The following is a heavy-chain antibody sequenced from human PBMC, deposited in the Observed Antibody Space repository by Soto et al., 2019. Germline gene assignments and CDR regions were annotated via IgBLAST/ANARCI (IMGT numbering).Heavy chain of an antibody. CDR3: ARDGSGYRSSASPMDV. Sequence: QVQLVQSGAEVKKPGSSVKVSCKASGDTFSSYAISWVRQAPGQGLEWMGGIIPIFGTANYAQKFKGRVTITADESTSTAYMELSSLRSEDTAVYYWARDGSGYRSSASPMDVWGQGTTVTVSS. CDR1: GDTFSSYA. J-gene: IGHJ6*02. CDR2: IIPIFGTA. D-gene: IGHD3-22*01. V-gene: IGHV1-69*01.